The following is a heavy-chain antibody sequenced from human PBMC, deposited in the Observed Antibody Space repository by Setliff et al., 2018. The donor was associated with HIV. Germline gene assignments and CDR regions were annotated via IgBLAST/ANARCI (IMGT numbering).Heavy chain of an antibody. CDR3: ARQMPIPGIAITPVDY. CDR2: AFYTGFA. V-gene: IGHV4-59*08. D-gene: IGHD5-12*01. J-gene: IGHJ4*02. Sequence: EPLSLTCTVSGDSIRGYYWSWIRQPPGKGLEWMGYAFYTGFAAYTPSLKSRLTISVDTSKSQFSLTLTSVTAADTAVYYCARQMPIPGIAITPVDYWGQGALVTVSS. CDR1: GDSIRGYY.